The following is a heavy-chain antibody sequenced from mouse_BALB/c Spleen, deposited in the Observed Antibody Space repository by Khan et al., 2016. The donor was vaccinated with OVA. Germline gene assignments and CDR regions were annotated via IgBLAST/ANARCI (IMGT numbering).Heavy chain of an antibody. Sequence: QIQLVQSGPELRKPGETVKISCKASGYTFTNYGMNWVKQAPGKGLKWMGWINTYTGEPTYADDFKGRFAFSLETSASTAYLQINNLKNEDTDTYFCARAPLSYYAIDYWGQGTSVTVSS. CDR1: GYTFTNYG. CDR3: ARAPLSYYAIDY. D-gene: IGHD1-1*02. CDR2: INTYTGEP. J-gene: IGHJ4*01. V-gene: IGHV9-3-1*01.